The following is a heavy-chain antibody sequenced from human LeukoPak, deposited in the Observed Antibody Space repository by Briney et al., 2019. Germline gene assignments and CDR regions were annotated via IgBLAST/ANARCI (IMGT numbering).Heavy chain of an antibody. V-gene: IGHV3-23*01. J-gene: IGHJ4*02. CDR2: ISGSGGST. D-gene: IGHD6-13*01. CDR3: ARRIRAGIAAAGNDY. CDR1: GFTFSSYA. Sequence: QPGGSLRLSCAASGFTFSSYAMSWVRQAPGKGLEWVSAISGSGGSTYYADSVKGRFTISRDNSKNTLYLQMNSLRAEDTAVYYCARRIRAGIAAAGNDYWGQGTLVTVSS.